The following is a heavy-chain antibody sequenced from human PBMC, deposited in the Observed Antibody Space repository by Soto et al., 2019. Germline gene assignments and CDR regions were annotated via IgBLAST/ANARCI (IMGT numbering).Heavy chain of an antibody. CDR2: INSDGSST. V-gene: IGHV3-74*01. Sequence: PVGTLRLSCAASGFTFSSYWMHWVRQAKGKGLVWVSRINSDGSSTSYTDPVKGRFTISRDNSKNTLYLQMNSLRTEDTAVYYCAKSKAAAGTRAGYYFDYWGQGSLVTVSS. CDR3: AKSKAAAGTRAGYYFDY. D-gene: IGHD6-13*01. J-gene: IGHJ4*02. CDR1: GFTFSSYW.